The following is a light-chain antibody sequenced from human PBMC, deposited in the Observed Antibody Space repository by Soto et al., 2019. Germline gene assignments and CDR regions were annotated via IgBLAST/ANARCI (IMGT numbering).Light chain of an antibody. V-gene: IGKV1-5*03. CDR3: QQYNSYPWT. CDR1: QSVTSW. CDR2: KAS. Sequence: GDRVTISCRASQSVTSWLGWYQQKPGKAPKLLIYKASSLESGVPSRFSGSGSGTEFTLTIGGLQPDDFATYYCQQYNSYPWTFGQGTKVEIK. J-gene: IGKJ1*01.